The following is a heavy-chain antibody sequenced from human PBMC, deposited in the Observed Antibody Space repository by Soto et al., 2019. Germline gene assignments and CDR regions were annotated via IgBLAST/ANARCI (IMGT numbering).Heavy chain of an antibody. CDR2: IYYSGST. D-gene: IGHD2-21*02. Sequence: QVQLQESGPGLVKPSETLSLTCTVSGGSISSYYWSWIRQPPGKGLEWIGYIYYSGSTNYNPSLKSRVTISVDTAKNQFSLKLSSVTAADTAVYYCARDRGDQNFDYWGQGTLVTVSS. CDR3: ARDRGDQNFDY. CDR1: GGSISSYY. J-gene: IGHJ4*02. V-gene: IGHV4-59*01.